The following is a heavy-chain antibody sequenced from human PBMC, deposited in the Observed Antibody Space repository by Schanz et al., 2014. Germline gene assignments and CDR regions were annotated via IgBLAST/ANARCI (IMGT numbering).Heavy chain of an antibody. J-gene: IGHJ4*02. Sequence: EVQLVESGGGLVQPGGSLRLSCAASGFTFSNNWMHWFRQGTGQGLSWVARIDGEGSDTRYAHSVKVRFTISRDNSRNTLYLEIDTLRPEDTSVYFCAREMDTAIGDYWGQGTLVTVSS. CDR2: IDGEGSDT. D-gene: IGHD5-18*01. V-gene: IGHV3-74*01. CDR1: GFTFSNNW. CDR3: AREMDTAIGDY.